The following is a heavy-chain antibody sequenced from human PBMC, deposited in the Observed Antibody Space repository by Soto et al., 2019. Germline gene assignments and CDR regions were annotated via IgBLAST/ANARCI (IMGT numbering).Heavy chain of an antibody. D-gene: IGHD6-6*01. J-gene: IGHJ5*02. V-gene: IGHV4-31*11. Sequence: SETLSLTCAVSGGSIISASYSWNWIRQSPGRGLEWIGHIYSSGSTYYNPSLKSRVSISVDTSNNQFSLKLTSVTAADTAVYFCAREDAARIERWFAAWGQGILVTVSS. CDR2: IYSSGST. CDR3: AREDAARIERWFAA. CDR1: GGSIISASYS.